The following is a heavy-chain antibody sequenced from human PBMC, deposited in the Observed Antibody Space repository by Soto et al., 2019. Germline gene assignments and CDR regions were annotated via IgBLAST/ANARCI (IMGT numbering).Heavy chain of an antibody. CDR2: IYYSGST. V-gene: IGHV4-30-4*01. D-gene: IGHD3-22*01. CDR3: ARDRGYYDSSGYYYYYYGMDV. CDR1: GGSISSGDYY. J-gene: IGHJ6*02. Sequence: SETLSLTCTVSGGSISSGDYYWSWIRQPPGKGLEWIGYIYYSGSTYYNPSLKSRVTISVDTSKNQFSLKLSSVTAADTAVYYCARDRGYYDSSGYYYYYYGMDVWGQGTTVTVSS.